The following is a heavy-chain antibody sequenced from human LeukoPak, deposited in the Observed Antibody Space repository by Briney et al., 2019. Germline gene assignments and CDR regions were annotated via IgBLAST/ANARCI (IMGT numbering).Heavy chain of an antibody. Sequence: QPGGSLRLSCAASGFTFSDHYMDWVRQAPGKGLEWVGRIKNKPNSYTTEYAASVKGRFTISRDDSKKSMYLQMNSLKTEDTAVYYCVRVGDGVGGSGSWYFDCWGQGTLVTVSS. V-gene: IGHV3-72*01. J-gene: IGHJ4*02. CDR2: IKNKPNSYTT. CDR3: VRVGDGVGGSGSWYFDC. CDR1: GFTFSDHY. D-gene: IGHD3-10*01.